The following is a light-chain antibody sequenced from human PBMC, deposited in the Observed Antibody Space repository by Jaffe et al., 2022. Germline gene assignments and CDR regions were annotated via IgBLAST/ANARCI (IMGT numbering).Light chain of an antibody. CDR1: ENVRDW. J-gene: IGKJ1*01. CDR3: QQYDRYRT. CDR2: KAS. V-gene: IGKV1-5*03. Sequence: DIQMTQSPHALSASVGDTVTITCRASENVRDWVAWYQQKPGKAPKLLIYKASTLEIGVPSRFSGSGSGTEFTLSISSLQPDDFATYFCQQYDRYRTFGPGTKVEVK.